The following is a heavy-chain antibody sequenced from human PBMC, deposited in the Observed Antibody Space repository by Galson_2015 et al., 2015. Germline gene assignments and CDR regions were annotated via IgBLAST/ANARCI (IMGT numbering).Heavy chain of an antibody. V-gene: IGHV4-59*01. CDR3: ARDGPGGNSWRGWLDP. CDR2: ISSSGST. J-gene: IGHJ5*02. CDR1: GGSMRSSY. Sequence: ETLSLTCTVSGGSMRSSYWNWIRQPPGTGLEWIGYISSSGSTNYNPSFKSRVTISVDTFRNQFSLKLNSVTAADTALYYCARDGPGGNSWRGWLDPWGQGALVTVSS. D-gene: IGHD4-23*01.